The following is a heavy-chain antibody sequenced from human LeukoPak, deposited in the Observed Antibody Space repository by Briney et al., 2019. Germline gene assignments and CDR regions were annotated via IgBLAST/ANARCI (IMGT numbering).Heavy chain of an antibody. V-gene: IGHV3-74*01. CDR3: ARGEYSSSPDY. Sequence: GGSLRLSCAASGFTFGSYWMHWVRQAPGKGLVWVSRINTDGSSTSYADSVKGRFTISRDNAKNTLYLQMNSLRAEDTAVYYCARGEYSSSPDYWGQGTLVTVSS. D-gene: IGHD6-6*01. CDR1: GFTFGSYW. CDR2: INTDGSST. J-gene: IGHJ4*02.